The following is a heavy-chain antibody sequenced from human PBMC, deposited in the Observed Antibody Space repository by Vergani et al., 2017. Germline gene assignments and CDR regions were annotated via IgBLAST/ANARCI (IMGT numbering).Heavy chain of an antibody. Sequence: EVQLVVSGGALVQPGGSLRLSCAASGFSFSSYEMTWVRQAPGKGLEWISYISNSVSTIYYADSVKGRFTISRDNAKNSLYLQMNSLRVEDTAVYYCARWSWAAFDYWGQGALVTVSS. CDR2: ISNSVSTI. CDR1: GFSFSSYE. V-gene: IGHV3-48*03. CDR3: ARWSWAAFDY. D-gene: IGHD7-27*01. J-gene: IGHJ4*02.